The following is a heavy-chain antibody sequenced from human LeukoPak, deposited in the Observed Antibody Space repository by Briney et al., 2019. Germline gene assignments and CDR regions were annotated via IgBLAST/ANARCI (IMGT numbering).Heavy chain of an antibody. V-gene: IGHV3-7*01. CDR2: INQDGSKE. CDR1: GFIFSNYW. D-gene: IGHD5-12*01. Sequence: GGSLRLSCTASGFIFSNYWMTWVRQAPGKGLEWVAQINQDGSKEYYIDSVKARFSISGDNARNSLSLQMNSLRAEDTAVYYCVRDGGVSGYDLLDYWGQGTLVTVSS. J-gene: IGHJ4*02. CDR3: VRDGGVSGYDLLDY.